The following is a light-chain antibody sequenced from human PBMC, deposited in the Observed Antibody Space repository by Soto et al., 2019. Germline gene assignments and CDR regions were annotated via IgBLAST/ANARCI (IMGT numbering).Light chain of an antibody. V-gene: IGKV3-20*01. Sequence: EIVLTQSPGTLSLSPGERATLSCRASQSVRSSYLAWYQHKPGQAPRLLIYGASSRATGIPDRFSGSGSETDFTLTIRRLEREDFAVFYCQHYGRSRWTFGQGTKVEIK. CDR2: GAS. CDR3: QHYGRSRWT. CDR1: QSVRSSY. J-gene: IGKJ1*01.